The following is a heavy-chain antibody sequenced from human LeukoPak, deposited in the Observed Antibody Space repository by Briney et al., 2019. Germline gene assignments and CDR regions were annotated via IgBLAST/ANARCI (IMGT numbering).Heavy chain of an antibody. CDR1: GFAFSSYA. J-gene: IGHJ4*02. Sequence: GGSLRLFCVASGFAFSSYAMNWVRHAPGKGLERVSYIGSNFETIYADSVKGRFTISRDNAKNSLSLQMNSLRADDTAVYYCTRPDYYRGAESYGGDYWGQGTLVTVSS. D-gene: IGHD3-10*01. CDR3: TRPDYYRGAESYGGDY. V-gene: IGHV3-48*01. CDR2: IGSNFETI.